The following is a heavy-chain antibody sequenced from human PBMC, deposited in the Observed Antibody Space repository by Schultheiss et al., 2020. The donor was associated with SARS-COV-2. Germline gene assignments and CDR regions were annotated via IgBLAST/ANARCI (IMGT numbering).Heavy chain of an antibody. V-gene: IGHV3-9*01. CDR1: GFTFSSYA. CDR3: AKDMSGYSNHFDY. J-gene: IGHJ4*02. CDR2: ISWNGGSL. D-gene: IGHD4-11*01. Sequence: GGSLRLSCAASGFTFSSYAMHWVRQAPGKGLEWVSSISWNGGSLAYAESVKGRLTISRDNAKNSLYLQMNSLRAEDTALYYCAKDMSGYSNHFDYWGQGTLVTVSS.